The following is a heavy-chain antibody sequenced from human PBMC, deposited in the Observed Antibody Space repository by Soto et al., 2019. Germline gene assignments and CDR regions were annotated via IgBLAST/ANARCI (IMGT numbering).Heavy chain of an antibody. CDR3: ITKPVVAGEVIFNY. CDR1: GFTFRDAW. D-gene: IGHD6-19*01. CDR2: IKSKNDGGTE. V-gene: IGHV3-15*05. J-gene: IGHJ4*02. Sequence: EVSLVESGGGLVMPGGSLRLSCAASGFTFRDAWMSWVRQIPGKGLEWVGRIKSKNDGGTEAYAGAVTGRFVMSREDSKKMLFLDMNSLKIEDTAVYYFITKPVVAGEVIFNYLGPGTMV.